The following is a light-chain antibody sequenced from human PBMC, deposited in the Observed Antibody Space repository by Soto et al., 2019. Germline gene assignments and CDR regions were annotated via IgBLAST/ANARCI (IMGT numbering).Light chain of an antibody. CDR3: SSYTSSGTHVV. CDR2: DVS. Sequence: QSALTQPASVSGSPGQSITISCTGTSSDVGGYDYVSWYQQHPGKAPKLMIYDVSNRPSGVSNRFSGSKFGNTASLTISGLQADDEGDYYCSSYTSSGTHVVFGGGTKLTVL. J-gene: IGLJ2*01. V-gene: IGLV2-14*01. CDR1: SSDVGGYDY.